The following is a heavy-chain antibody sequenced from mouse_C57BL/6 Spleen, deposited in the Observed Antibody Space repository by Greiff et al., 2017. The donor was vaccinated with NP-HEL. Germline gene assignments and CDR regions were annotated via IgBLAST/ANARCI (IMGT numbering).Heavy chain of an antibody. CDR2: INPGSGGT. CDR3: ARPPTTVVADWYFDV. V-gene: IGHV1-54*01. D-gene: IGHD1-1*01. Sequence: VQLQQSGAELVRPGTSVKVSCKASGYAFTNYLIEWVKQRPGQGLEWIGVINPGSGGTNYNEKFKGKATLTADKSSSTAYMQLSSLTSEDSAVYFCARPPTTVVADWYFDVWGTGTTVTVSS. J-gene: IGHJ1*03. CDR1: GYAFTNYL.